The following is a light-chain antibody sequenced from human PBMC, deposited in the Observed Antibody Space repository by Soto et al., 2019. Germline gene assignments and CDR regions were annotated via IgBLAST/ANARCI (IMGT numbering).Light chain of an antibody. CDR1: SSNIGSNY. Sequence: QLVLTQPPSASETPGQRVTISCSGSSSNIGSNYVYWYQQLPGTAPKLLIYSNNQRPSGVPDRFSGSKSGTSASLAISGLRSEDEADYYCAAWDDSLSGVVFGGGTKLTVL. V-gene: IGLV1-47*02. CDR2: SNN. J-gene: IGLJ2*01. CDR3: AAWDDSLSGVV.